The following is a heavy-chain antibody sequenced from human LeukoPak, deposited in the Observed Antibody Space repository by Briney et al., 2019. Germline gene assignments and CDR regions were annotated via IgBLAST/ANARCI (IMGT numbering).Heavy chain of an antibody. D-gene: IGHD4-11*01. V-gene: IGHV3-74*01. CDR2: INGDGSDT. CDR3: ARAGEGLQSYGFDI. J-gene: IGHJ3*02. CDR1: RFTFINHW. Sequence: GGSLRLSCAASRFTFINHWMHWVRQAPGEGLVWVSRINGDGSDTGYADSVKGRFTISRDNAKNTLCLQMNSLRAEDKAVYYCARAGEGLQSYGFDIWGQGTMVTVSS.